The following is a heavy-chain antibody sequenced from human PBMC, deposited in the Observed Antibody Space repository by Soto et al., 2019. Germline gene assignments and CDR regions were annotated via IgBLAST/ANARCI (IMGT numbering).Heavy chain of an antibody. CDR3: ARVYYGSGSTYYMDV. J-gene: IGHJ6*03. D-gene: IGHD3-10*01. Sequence: QVQLQESGPGLVKPSGTLSLTCAVSSGSISSSNWWSWVRQPPGKGLEWIGEIYHSGSTNYNPSLKSRVTISVDKSKNQFSLKLRSATAADTAVYYCARVYYGSGSTYYMDVWGKGTTVTVSS. CDR1: SGSISSSNW. V-gene: IGHV4-4*02. CDR2: IYHSGST.